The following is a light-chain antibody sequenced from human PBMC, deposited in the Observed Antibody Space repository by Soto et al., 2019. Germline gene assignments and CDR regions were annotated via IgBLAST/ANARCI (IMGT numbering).Light chain of an antibody. V-gene: IGLV2-14*03. Sequence: QSALTQPASVSGSPGQSITISCTGTSSDVGGYNYVSWYQHHPGKAPKLMIYDVTTRPSGVSNRFSGSKSANTASLTISRLQAEDEADYYCGSYTTSNTLVFGTGTKLTVL. CDR1: SSDVGGYNY. CDR3: GSYTTSNTLV. CDR2: DVT. J-gene: IGLJ1*01.